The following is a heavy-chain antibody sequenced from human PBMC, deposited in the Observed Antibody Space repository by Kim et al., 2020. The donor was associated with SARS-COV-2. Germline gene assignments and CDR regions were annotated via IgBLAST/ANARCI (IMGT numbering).Heavy chain of an antibody. J-gene: IGHJ4*02. V-gene: IGHV4-34*01. Sequence: NHNPSLKRRVTRPVATSKKQFSLKLSSVNAADTAVYYCARGRVAAGRIDYWGQGTLVTVSS. D-gene: IGHD6-13*01. CDR3: ARGRVAAGRIDY.